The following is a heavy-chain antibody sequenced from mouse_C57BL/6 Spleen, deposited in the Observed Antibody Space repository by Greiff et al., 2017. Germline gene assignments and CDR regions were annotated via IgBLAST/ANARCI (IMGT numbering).Heavy chain of an antibody. CDR1: GFSLTSYG. CDR3: AKNYYGSSTGYFDV. D-gene: IGHD1-1*01. CDR2: IWSGGST. Sequence: VHLVESGPGLVQPSQSLSITCTVSGFSLTSYGVHWVRQPPGKGLEWLGVIWSGGSTDYNDAFISRQSISKYNSKSQVFFKMNSLQADDSAIYYCAKNYYGSSTGYFDVWGTGTTVTVSS. J-gene: IGHJ1*03. V-gene: IGHV2-4*01.